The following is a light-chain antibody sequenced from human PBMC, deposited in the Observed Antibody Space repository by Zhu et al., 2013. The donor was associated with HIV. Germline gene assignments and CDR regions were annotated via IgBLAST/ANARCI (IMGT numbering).Light chain of an antibody. J-gene: IGKJ1*01. CDR1: QGISTY. Sequence: DIQMTQSPSALSASVGDRVTITCRASQGISTYLAWYQQKPGKAPKLLIYDASTLQSGVPSRFSGSGSGTEFTLTISSLQPDDFATYYCQQYNSYPWTFGQGTKVEIK. CDR2: DAS. V-gene: IGKV1-9*01. CDR3: QQYNSYPWT.